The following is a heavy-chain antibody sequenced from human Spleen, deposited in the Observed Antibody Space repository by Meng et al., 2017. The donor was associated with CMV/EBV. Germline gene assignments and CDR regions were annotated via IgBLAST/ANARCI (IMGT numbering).Heavy chain of an antibody. CDR3: ARHDLQFRPYYHFYGRDV. CDR2: IYPSDSDI. CDR1: GYSFTSNW. V-gene: IGHV5-51*01. J-gene: IGHJ6*02. D-gene: IGHD4-11*01. Sequence: GESLKISCQGSGYSFTSNWIGWVRQMPGKGLEWMGIIYPSDSDIRYSPCFQGQVTISADRSINTAYLQWSSLKASDTAIYYCARHDLQFRPYYHFYGRDVWGQGTTVTVSS.